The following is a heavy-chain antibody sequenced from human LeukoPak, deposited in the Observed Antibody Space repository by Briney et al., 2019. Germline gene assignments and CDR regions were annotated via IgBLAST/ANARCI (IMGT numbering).Heavy chain of an antibody. Sequence: RWASVKVSCKASGYTFTSYGISWARQAPGQGLEWMGWISAYNGNTNYAQKLQGRVTMTTDTSTSTAYMELRSLRSDDTAVYYCARDLKEIFGVVIIRPFDYWGQGTLVTVSS. CDR3: ARDLKEIFGVVIIRPFDY. V-gene: IGHV1-18*01. D-gene: IGHD3-3*01. J-gene: IGHJ4*02. CDR2: ISAYNGNT. CDR1: GYTFTSYG.